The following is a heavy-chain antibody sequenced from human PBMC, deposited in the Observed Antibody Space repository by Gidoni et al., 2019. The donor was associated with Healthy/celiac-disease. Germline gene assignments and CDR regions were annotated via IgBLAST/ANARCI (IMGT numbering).Heavy chain of an antibody. J-gene: IGHJ4*02. CDR2: IYYSGST. Sequence: QVQLQESGPGLLKPSQTLSLTCTVSGGSICRGGYYWSWIRQNPGKGLEWIGYIYYSGSTYYNPSLKSRVTISVDTSKNQFSLKLSSVTAADTAVYYCARRNKLAAAGTFDYWGQGTLVTVSS. CDR1: GGSICRGGYY. D-gene: IGHD6-13*01. V-gene: IGHV4-31*03. CDR3: ARRNKLAAAGTFDY.